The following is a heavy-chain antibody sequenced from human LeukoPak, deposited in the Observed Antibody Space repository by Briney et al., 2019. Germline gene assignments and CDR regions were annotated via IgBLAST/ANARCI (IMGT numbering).Heavy chain of an antibody. Sequence: SETLSLTCTVSGYSISSGYYWGWIRQPPGKGLEWIGSIYHSGSTYYNPSLKSRVTISVDTSKNQFSLKLSSVTAADTAVYYCARGSFGKHDYWGQGTLVTVSS. V-gene: IGHV4-38-2*02. J-gene: IGHJ4*02. CDR1: GYSISSGYY. CDR3: ARGSFGKHDY. CDR2: IYHSGST. D-gene: IGHD3-3*01.